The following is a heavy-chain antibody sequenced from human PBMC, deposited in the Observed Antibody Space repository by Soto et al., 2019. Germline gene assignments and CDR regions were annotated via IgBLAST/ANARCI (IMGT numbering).Heavy chain of an antibody. CDR3: ARVPGDFWSGYYSWFDP. CDR1: GGSISTSNW. J-gene: IGHJ5*02. CDR2: VYRTGST. D-gene: IGHD3-3*01. Sequence: PSETLSLTCAVSGGSISTSNWWSWVRQPPGKGLEWIGEVYRTGSTNYNPSLESRLTISVDKSKNQFSLKLSSVTAADTAVYYCARVPGDFWSGYYSWFDPWGQGPLVTVSS. V-gene: IGHV4-4*02.